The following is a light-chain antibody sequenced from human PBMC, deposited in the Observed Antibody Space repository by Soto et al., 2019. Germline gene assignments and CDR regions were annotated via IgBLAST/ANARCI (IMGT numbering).Light chain of an antibody. CDR2: EVS. J-gene: IGLJ1*01. Sequence: QSVLTQPPSASGSPGQSVTISCTGTSSDVGGYNYVSWYQQHPGKAPKLLIYEVSKRPSGVPDRFSGSKSGNTASLTVSGIQAEDEADYYCNSYAGSNNVFGTGTKLTVL. CDR1: SSDVGGYNY. V-gene: IGLV2-8*01. CDR3: NSYAGSNNV.